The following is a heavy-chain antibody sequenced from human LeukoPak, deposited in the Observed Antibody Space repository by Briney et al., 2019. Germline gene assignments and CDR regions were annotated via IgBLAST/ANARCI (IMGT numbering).Heavy chain of an antibody. Sequence: GASLRLPCAASGFTFSSYSMCWVRQAPGKGPEWVSGIKESGDITYYADSVKGRFTISRDNSKNTLYLQMYSLRAEDTAKYYCAKYCSGATCSGYWGQGTLVTVSS. CDR3: AKYCSGATCSGY. J-gene: IGHJ4*02. CDR2: IKESGDIT. V-gene: IGHV3-23*01. CDR1: GFTFSSYS. D-gene: IGHD2-15*01.